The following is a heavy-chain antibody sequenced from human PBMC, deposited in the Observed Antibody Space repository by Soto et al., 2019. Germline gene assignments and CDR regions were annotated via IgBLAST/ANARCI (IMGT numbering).Heavy chain of an antibody. J-gene: IGHJ6*02. CDR1: GFTFSSYS. CDR2: ISSSSSYI. V-gene: IGHV3-21*01. Sequence: EVQLVESGGGLVKPGGSLRLSCAASGFTFSSYSMNWVRQAPGKGLEWVSSISSSSSYIYYADSVKGRFTISRDNAKNSLYLQMNSLRAEDTAVYYCARMGSQRYYYYDMDVWGQGTTVTVSS. CDR3: ARMGSQRYYYYDMDV. D-gene: IGHD6-25*01.